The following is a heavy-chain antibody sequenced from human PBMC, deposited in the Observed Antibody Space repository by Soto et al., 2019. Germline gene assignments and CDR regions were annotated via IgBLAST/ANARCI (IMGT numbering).Heavy chain of an antibody. J-gene: IGHJ4*02. CDR2: IYYSGST. V-gene: IGHV4-59*01. CDR1: GGSISSYY. D-gene: IGHD6-13*01. Sequence: PSETLSLTCTVSGGSISSYYWSWIRQPPGKGLEWIGYIYYSGSTNYNPSLKSRVTISVDTSKNQFSLKLSSVTAADTAVYYCASSLAAAGRGLFDYWGQGTLVTVSS. CDR3: ASSLAAAGRGLFDY.